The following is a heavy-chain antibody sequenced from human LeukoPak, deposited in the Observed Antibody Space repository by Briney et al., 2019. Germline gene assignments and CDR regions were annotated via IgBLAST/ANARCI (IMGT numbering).Heavy chain of an antibody. CDR2: IGDNGGDT. D-gene: IGHD1-1*01. CDR1: GFTFNNYA. CDR3: GKDWKLDY. J-gene: IGHJ4*02. Sequence: GGSLRLSCAASGFTFNNYAMSWVRQAPGKGLEWVSAIGDNGGDTKYADSVKGWFTISRDNSKNTLYLQMNSLRVEDTAIYYCGKDWKLDYWGQGTLVTVSS. V-gene: IGHV3-23*01.